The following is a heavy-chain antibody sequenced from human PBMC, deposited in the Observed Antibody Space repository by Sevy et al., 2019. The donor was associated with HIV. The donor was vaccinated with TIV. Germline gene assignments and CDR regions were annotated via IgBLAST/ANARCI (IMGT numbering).Heavy chain of an antibody. CDR1: GYTFSSYG. J-gene: IGHJ5*02. V-gene: IGHV1-18*01. Sequence: ASVKVSCKDSGYTFSSYGISWVRQAPGQGLEWMGWIGAYNGNRKYAQNLQDRVTMTTDTSTNTAYMELRSLRSDDTAVYFCARISTVGGKFNWFDPWGQGTLVTVSS. CDR2: IGAYNGNR. D-gene: IGHD3-16*01. CDR3: ARISTVGGKFNWFDP.